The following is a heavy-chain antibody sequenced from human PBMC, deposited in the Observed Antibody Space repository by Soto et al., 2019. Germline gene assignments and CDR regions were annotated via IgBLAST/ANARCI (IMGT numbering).Heavy chain of an antibody. V-gene: IGHV4-34*01. D-gene: IGHD5-18*01. J-gene: IGHJ4*02. Sequence: SETLSLTCAVNGGSVSGYYWSWIRQPPGKGLEWIGEINHSGPTNYNPSLKSRVTISGDTSKSQFSLKLSSVTAADTAVYYCAVSRGYTYKFDHWGQGTLVTVSS. CDR3: AVSRGYTYKFDH. CDR2: INHSGPT. CDR1: GGSVSGYY.